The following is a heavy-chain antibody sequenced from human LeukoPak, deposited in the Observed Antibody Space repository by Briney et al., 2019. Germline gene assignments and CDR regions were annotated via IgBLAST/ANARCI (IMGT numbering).Heavy chain of an antibody. CDR2: IYYSGST. CDR3: AREVRYFDWLLSDYMDV. CDR1: GGSISSYY. Sequence: SETLSLTCTVSGGSISSYYWSWIRQPPGKGLEWIGYIYYSGSTNYNPSLKSRVTISVDTSKNQFSLKLSSVTAADTAVYYCAREVRYFDWLLSDYMDVWGKGTTVIVSS. J-gene: IGHJ6*03. D-gene: IGHD3-9*01. V-gene: IGHV4-59*01.